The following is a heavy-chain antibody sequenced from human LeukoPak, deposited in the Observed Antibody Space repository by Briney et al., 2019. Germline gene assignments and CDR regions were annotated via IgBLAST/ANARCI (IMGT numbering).Heavy chain of an antibody. D-gene: IGHD3-10*01. Sequence: PGGSLRLSCAASGFTFSSYSMNWVRQAPGKGLEWVSSISSSSSYIYYADSVKGRFTISRDNAKNSLYLQMNSLRAEDTAVYYYASPYGSGPYHYYGMDVWGQGTTVTVSS. CDR2: ISSSSSYI. V-gene: IGHV3-21*01. CDR3: ASPYGSGPYHYYGMDV. J-gene: IGHJ6*02. CDR1: GFTFSSYS.